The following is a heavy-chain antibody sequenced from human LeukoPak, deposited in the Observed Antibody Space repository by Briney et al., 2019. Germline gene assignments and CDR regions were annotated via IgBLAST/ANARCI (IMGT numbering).Heavy chain of an antibody. V-gene: IGHV4-61*02. CDR3: ARRCSSWFCYYYMDV. J-gene: IGHJ6*03. CDR2: IYTSGST. CDR1: AGSISTSSYY. D-gene: IGHD6-13*01. Sequence: SETLSLTCTVSAGSISTSSYYWSWIRQPAGKGLEWIGRIYTSGSTNYNPSLKSRVTMSVDTSKNQFSLKLSSVTAADTAVYYCARRCSSWFCYYYMDVWGKGTTVTISS.